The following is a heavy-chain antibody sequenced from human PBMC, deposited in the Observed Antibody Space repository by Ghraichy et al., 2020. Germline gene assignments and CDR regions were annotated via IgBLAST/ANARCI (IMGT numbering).Heavy chain of an antibody. Sequence: GGSLRLSCAASGFTFSSYAMSWVRQAPGKGLEWVSAISGSGGSTYYAESVKGRFTISRDNSKNTLYLQMNSLRAEDTAVYYCAKDFRSGPPPRYGMDVWGQGTTVTVSS. CDR3: AKDFRSGPPPRYGMDV. CDR1: GFTFSSYA. CDR2: ISGSGGST. D-gene: IGHD2-15*01. V-gene: IGHV3-23*01. J-gene: IGHJ6*02.